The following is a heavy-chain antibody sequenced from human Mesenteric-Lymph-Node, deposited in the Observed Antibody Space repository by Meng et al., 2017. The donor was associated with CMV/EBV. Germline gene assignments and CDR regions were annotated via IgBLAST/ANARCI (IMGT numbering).Heavy chain of an antibody. D-gene: IGHD1-14*01. Sequence: GGSLRLSCATSGFSFSSFGMSWVRQAPGKGLEWVANIKQDGSEKFYVDSVKGRFTISRDNAKNSLYLQMDSLRSDDTAIYYCGRNRVYYWGQGTRVTVSS. V-gene: IGHV3-7*01. CDR2: IKQDGSEK. CDR1: GFSFSSFG. J-gene: IGHJ4*02. CDR3: GRNRVYY.